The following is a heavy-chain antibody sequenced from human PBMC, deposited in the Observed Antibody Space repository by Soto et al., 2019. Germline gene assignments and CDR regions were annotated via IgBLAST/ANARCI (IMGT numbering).Heavy chain of an antibody. CDR1: GITFSASS. CDR3: AIEGVGFGH. CDR2: IRSKANQYAT. V-gene: IGHV3-73*01. J-gene: IGHJ4*02. D-gene: IGHD3-10*01. Sequence: EVRLVESGGGLVQPWGSVNLSCAASGITFSASSMHWVRQPPGKGLEWLGRIRSKANQYATTYSESVKGRFVISRDDSQDTMFLQMRSLRTADTAMYFYAIEGVGFGHLSQGTLVTVS.